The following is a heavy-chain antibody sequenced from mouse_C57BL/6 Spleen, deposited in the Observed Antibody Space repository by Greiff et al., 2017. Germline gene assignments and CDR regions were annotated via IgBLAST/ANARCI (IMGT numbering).Heavy chain of an antibody. J-gene: IGHJ4*01. D-gene: IGHD1-1*01. CDR1: GYAFSSYW. CDR3: ASLREYAMDY. V-gene: IGHV1-80*01. Sequence: VQLQQSGAELVKPGASVKISCKASGYAFSSYWMNWVKQRPGKGLERIGQVYPGDGDTNSNGKFKGKATLTADKSSSTAYMQLSSLTSEDSAVYFCASLREYAMDYWGQGTSGTVSS. CDR2: VYPGDGDT.